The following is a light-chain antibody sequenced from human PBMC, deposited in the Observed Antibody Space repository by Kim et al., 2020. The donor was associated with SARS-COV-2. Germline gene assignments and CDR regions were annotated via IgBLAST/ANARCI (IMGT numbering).Light chain of an antibody. V-gene: IGKV3-20*01. CDR2: SSS. CDR1: QSVSSIY. J-gene: IGKJ1*01. CDR3: QQSGSSPWT. Sequence: SPGEGATLPCRASQSVSSIYLAWYQQRPGQAPTLLVYSSSSRATGIPDRFSGSGSVTDFTLTISRLEPEDFAVYYCQQSGSSPWTLGQGTKVEIK.